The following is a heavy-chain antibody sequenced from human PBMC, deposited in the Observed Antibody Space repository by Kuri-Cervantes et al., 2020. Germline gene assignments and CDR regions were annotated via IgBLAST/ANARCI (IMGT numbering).Heavy chain of an antibody. J-gene: IGHJ4*02. Sequence: GESLKISCAVSGFIFSDYAMHWVRQAPGKGPEWVAVISHDGGNEYYTDSVKGRFTISRDNSKNTLYLQMNSLRAEDTAVYYCARGSSSGWTQYFDYWGQGTLVTVSS. V-gene: IGHV3-30*03. CDR2: ISHDGGNE. CDR3: ARGSSSGWTQYFDY. CDR1: GFIFSDYA. D-gene: IGHD6-19*01.